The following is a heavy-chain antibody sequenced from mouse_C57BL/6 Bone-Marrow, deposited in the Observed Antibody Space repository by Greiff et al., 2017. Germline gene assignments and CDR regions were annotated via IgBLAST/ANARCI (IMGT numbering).Heavy chain of an antibody. V-gene: IGHV14-4*01. J-gene: IGHJ4*01. CDR2: IDPENGDT. CDR1: GFNIKDDY. D-gene: IGHD1-1*01. Sequence: EVQLVESGAELVRPGASVKLSCTASGFNIKDDYMHWVKQRPEQGLEWIGWIDPENGDTEYASKFPGKATITADTSSNTAYLQLSSLTSEDTAVYYCTTPSTVVALYAMDYWGQGTSVTVSS. CDR3: TTPSTVVALYAMDY.